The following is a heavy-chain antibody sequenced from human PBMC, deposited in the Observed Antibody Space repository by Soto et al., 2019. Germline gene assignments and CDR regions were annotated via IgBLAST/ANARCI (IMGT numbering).Heavy chain of an antibody. D-gene: IGHD5-18*01. J-gene: IGHJ6*04. CDR3: FWGRIGYSSAGGIDV. V-gene: IGHV4-59*12. CDR1: GGSISSYY. CDR2: IYYSGST. Sequence: SETLSLTCTVSGGSISSYYWSWIRQPPGKGLEWIGYIYYSGSTNYNPSLKSRVTISVDTSKNQFSLKLSSVTAADSAVYYCFWGRIGYSSAGGIDVWGKGTTVTGSS.